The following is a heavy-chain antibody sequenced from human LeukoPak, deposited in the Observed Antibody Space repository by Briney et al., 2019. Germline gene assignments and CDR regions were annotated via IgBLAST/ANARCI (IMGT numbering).Heavy chain of an antibody. V-gene: IGHV4-39*01. D-gene: IGHD2-15*01. CDR2: IYYSGST. CDR1: GGSISSSSYY. CDR3: ARHIARFHPRGGFDY. Sequence: SETLSLTCTVSGGSISSSSYYWGWIRQPPGKGLEWIGSIYYSGSTYYNSSLKSRVTISVDTSKNQFSLKLSSVTAADTAVYYCARHIARFHPRGGFDYWGQGTLVTVSS. J-gene: IGHJ4*02.